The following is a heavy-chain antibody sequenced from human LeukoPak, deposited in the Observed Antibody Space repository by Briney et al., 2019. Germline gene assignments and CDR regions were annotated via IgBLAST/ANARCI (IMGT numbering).Heavy chain of an antibody. J-gene: IGHJ4*02. CDR1: GFAFSSYN. Sequence: GGSLRLSCAASGFAFSSYNMNWVRQAPGKGLEWISYISSSSSPIYYADSVKGRFTISRDNAKNSLYLQMNSLRDEDTAVYYCARVSMPTVIEYYFDYWGQGTLVTVSS. V-gene: IGHV3-48*02. D-gene: IGHD4-17*01. CDR3: ARVSMPTVIEYYFDY. CDR2: ISSSSSPI.